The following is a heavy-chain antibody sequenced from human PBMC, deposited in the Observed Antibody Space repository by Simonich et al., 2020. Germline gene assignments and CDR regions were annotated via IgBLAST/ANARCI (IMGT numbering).Heavy chain of an antibody. CDR2: NNPNRGGT. Sequence: QVQLVQSGAEVKKPGASVKVSCKASGYTFTGYYMHWVRQAPGQGLEWMGWNNPNRGGTNYAQKCQGRVTMTRDTSISTAYMELSRLRSDDTAVYYCARGALTGDYYYMDVWGKGTTVTVSS. J-gene: IGHJ6*03. CDR1: GYTFTGYY. D-gene: IGHD7-27*01. V-gene: IGHV1-2*02. CDR3: ARGALTGDYYYMDV.